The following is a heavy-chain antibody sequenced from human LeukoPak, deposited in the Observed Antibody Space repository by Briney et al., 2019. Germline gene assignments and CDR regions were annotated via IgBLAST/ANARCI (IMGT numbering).Heavy chain of an antibody. CDR1: GFTFSSYA. CDR2: ISGSGSNT. V-gene: IGHV3-23*01. Sequence: GGSLRLSCAASGFTFSSYAMSWVRQAPGKGLEWVSAISGSGSNTYYADSVKGRFTISRDNAKNSLYLQMNSLRAEDTAVYYCARSIVVVPAAGAGYYMDVWGKGTTVTVSS. D-gene: IGHD2-2*01. CDR3: ARSIVVVPAAGAGYYMDV. J-gene: IGHJ6*03.